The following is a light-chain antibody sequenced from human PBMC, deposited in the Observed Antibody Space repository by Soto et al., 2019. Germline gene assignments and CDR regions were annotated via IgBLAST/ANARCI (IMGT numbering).Light chain of an antibody. J-gene: IGKJ5*01. CDR1: QSVSSY. CDR2: DAS. V-gene: IGKV3-11*01. Sequence: ENVLTQASPPPFLFPGGRSPPSSTASQSVSSYLAWYQQKPGQAPRLLIYDASNRATGIPARFSGSGSGTDFTLTISSLEPEDFAVYYCQQRSNWPPEITFGQGTRLEI. CDR3: QQRSNWPPEIT.